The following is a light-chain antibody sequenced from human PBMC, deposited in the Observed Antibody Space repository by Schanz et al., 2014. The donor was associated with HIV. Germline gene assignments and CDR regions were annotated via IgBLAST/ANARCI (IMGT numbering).Light chain of an antibody. Sequence: QSALTQPASVSGSPGQSITISCTGTSSDVGNYLLVSWYQQHPGKAPKLMIYEVNKRPSGVSNRFSGSKSGNTASLTISGLQADDEGDYYCQSYDRSLRGSFGGGTKLTVL. J-gene: IGLJ3*02. V-gene: IGLV2-23*02. CDR3: QSYDRSLRGS. CDR2: EVN. CDR1: SSDVGNYLL.